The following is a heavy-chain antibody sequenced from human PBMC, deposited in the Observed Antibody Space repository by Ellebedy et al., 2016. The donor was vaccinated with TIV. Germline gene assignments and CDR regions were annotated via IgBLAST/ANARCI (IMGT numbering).Heavy chain of an antibody. J-gene: IGHJ6*02. Sequence: SETLSLTCTVSGGSISSSSYYWGWIRQPPGKGLEWIGSIYYSGSTYYNPSLKSRVTISVDTSKNQFSLKLSSVTAADTAVYYCARDPPYYYYGMDVWGQGTTVTVSS. CDR1: GGSISSSSYY. CDR2: IYYSGST. V-gene: IGHV4-39*07. CDR3: ARDPPYYYYGMDV.